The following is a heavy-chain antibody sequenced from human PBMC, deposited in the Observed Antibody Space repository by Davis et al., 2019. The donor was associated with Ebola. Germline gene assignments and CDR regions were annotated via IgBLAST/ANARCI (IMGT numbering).Heavy chain of an antibody. CDR3: ARDYKDGYPIDY. Sequence: SVKVSCKASGGTFSSYAISWVRQAPGQGLEWMGRIIPTLGIANYAQKLQGRVTMTTDTSTSTAYMELRSLRSDDTAVYYCARDYKDGYPIDYWGQGTLVTVSS. J-gene: IGHJ4*02. CDR2: IIPTLGIA. V-gene: IGHV1-69*04. CDR1: GGTFSSYA. D-gene: IGHD5-18*01.